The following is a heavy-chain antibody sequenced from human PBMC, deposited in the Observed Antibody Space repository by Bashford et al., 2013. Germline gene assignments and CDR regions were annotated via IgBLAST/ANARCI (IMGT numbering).Heavy chain of an antibody. CDR3: ATKKFPSNFYFGMDI. D-gene: IGHD6-6*01. Sequence: VRQAPGMGLERVSSISSSGGHTFYADSVKGRFTISRNNAWNSLTLQMNSLRAGDTAVYYCATKKFPSNFYFGMDIWGPRGPRSPSPQ. V-gene: IGHV3-21*04. J-gene: IGHJ6*01. CDR2: ISSSGGHT.